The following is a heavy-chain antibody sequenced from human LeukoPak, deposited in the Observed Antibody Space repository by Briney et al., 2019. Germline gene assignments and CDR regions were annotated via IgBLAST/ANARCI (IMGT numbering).Heavy chain of an antibody. CDR3: ARDAHYYDSRSYYFDY. Sequence: GGSLRLSCAASGFTFSDYYMSWIRQAPGKGLEWVSVIYSGGSTYYADSVKGRFTISRDNSKNTLYLQMNSLRTEDTAVYYCARDAHYYDSRSYYFDYWGQGTLVTVSS. CDR2: IYSGGST. J-gene: IGHJ4*02. CDR1: GFTFSDYY. D-gene: IGHD3-22*01. V-gene: IGHV3-66*01.